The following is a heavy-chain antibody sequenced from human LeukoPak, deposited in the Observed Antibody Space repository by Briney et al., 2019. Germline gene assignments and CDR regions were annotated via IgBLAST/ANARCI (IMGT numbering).Heavy chain of an antibody. CDR1: GYSFTSYW. Sequence: GESLKISCKGSGYSFTSYWIGWVRQMPGKGLEWMGTIYPGDSDTRYSPSFQGQVTISADKSISTACLQWSSLKASDTAMYYCARLKNGDYGYFDYWGRGTLVTVSS. J-gene: IGHJ4*02. V-gene: IGHV5-51*01. D-gene: IGHD4-17*01. CDR3: ARLKNGDYGYFDY. CDR2: IYPGDSDT.